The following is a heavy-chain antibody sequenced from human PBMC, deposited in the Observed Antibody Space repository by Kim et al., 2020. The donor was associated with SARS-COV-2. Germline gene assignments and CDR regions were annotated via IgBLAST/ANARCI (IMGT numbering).Heavy chain of an antibody. J-gene: IGHJ6*02. CDR1: GFTFADYS. Sequence: GGSLRLSCAASGFTFADYSMSWFRRAPGKGLEWVGFIRSIAYGGTTEYAASVRGRFTISRDDYKTTAYLQMNSLKTEDTAVYYCTKEMRYYYVMDVWGQGTTVTVSS. CDR3: TKEMRYYYVMDV. V-gene: IGHV3-49*03. CDR2: IRSIAYGGTT.